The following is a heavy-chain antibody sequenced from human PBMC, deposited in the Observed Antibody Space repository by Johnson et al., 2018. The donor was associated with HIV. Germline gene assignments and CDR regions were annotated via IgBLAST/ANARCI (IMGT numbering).Heavy chain of an antibody. D-gene: IGHD6-6*01. J-gene: IGHJ3*02. CDR1: GFTVSSNY. CDR2: INWNGGST. V-gene: IGHV3-20*04. CDR3: AKDRGDGVAARRRSAFDI. Sequence: VQLVESGGGLVQPGGSLRLSCAASGFTVSSNYMSWVRQAPGKGLEWVSGINWNGGSTGYADSVKGRFTISRDNAKNSLYLQMSSLRAEDTALYYCAKDRGDGVAARRRSAFDIWGQGTMVTVSS.